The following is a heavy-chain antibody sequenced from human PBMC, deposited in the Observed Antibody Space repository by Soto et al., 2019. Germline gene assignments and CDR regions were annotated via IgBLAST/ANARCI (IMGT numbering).Heavy chain of an antibody. V-gene: IGHV3-74*01. CDR2: INSDVSGT. J-gene: IGHJ4*02. CDR3: ATESAAGGGQCDY. Sequence: GSLRLSCAASGFTFSSYWMHWVRQAPGKGLVWVSRINSDVSGTRYADSVKGRFTISRDNAKSTLYLQMDSQREEATAVYYGATESAAGGGQCDYWGQRTLVTVSS. CDR1: GFTFSSYW. D-gene: IGHD6-13*01.